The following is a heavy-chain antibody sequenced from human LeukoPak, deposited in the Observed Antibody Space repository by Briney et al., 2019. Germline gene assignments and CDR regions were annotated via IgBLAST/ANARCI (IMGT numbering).Heavy chain of an antibody. CDR1: GGSISSGGYY. CDR2: IYYSGST. CDR3: ARGYDYVYYFDY. Sequence: PSQTLSVTCTVSGGSISSGGYYWSWIRQHPGKGLEWIGYIYYSGSTYYNPSLKSRVTISVDTSKNQFSLKLSSVTAADTAVYYCARGYDYVYYFDYWGQGTLVTVSS. D-gene: IGHD3-16*01. V-gene: IGHV4-31*03. J-gene: IGHJ4*02.